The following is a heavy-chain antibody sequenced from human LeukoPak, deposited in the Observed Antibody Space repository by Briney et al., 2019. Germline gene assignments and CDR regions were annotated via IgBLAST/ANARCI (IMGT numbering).Heavy chain of an antibody. CDR1: GFTFSSDA. Sequence: PGGSLRLSCAASGFTFSSDAMNWVRLAPGKGLEWVSSVGGSSGGSTQYADAVKGRFTVSRDNSKSTLYLQMNSLRADDTAIYYCAKSSRPGYTSGWRNWIDPWGQGTLVTVSS. V-gene: IGHV3-23*01. D-gene: IGHD6-19*01. J-gene: IGHJ5*02. CDR2: VGGSSGGST. CDR3: AKSSRPGYTSGWRNWIDP.